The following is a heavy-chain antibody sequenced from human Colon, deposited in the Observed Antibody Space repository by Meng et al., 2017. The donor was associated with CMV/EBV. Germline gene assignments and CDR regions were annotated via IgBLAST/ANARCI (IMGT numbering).Heavy chain of an antibody. Sequence: LRLSCTVSAGSINTDKYYWAWVRQPPGKGLEWIATIYFSGGTYYHPSLRSRVTISVDTSRNQFSLTLNSVTAADTAVYYCTHSPRADASTWGLFDNWGQGTLVTVSS. V-gene: IGHV4-39*07. D-gene: IGHD6-13*01. CDR1: AGSINTDKYY. CDR2: IYFSGGT. CDR3: THSPRADASTWGLFDN. J-gene: IGHJ4*02.